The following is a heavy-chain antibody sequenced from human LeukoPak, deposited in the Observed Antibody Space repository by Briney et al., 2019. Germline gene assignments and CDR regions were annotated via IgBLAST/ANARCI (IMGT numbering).Heavy chain of an antibody. D-gene: IGHD5-18*01. V-gene: IGHV4-31*03. Sequence: SETLSLTCTVSGGSISSGGYYWGWIRQHPGKGLEWIVYIYYSGSTYYNPSLKSRVTISVDTSKNQFSLKLSSVTAADTAVYYCARERGYSYLRGMDVWGQGTTVTVSS. CDR1: GGSISSGGYY. CDR3: ARERGYSYLRGMDV. J-gene: IGHJ6*02. CDR2: IYYSGST.